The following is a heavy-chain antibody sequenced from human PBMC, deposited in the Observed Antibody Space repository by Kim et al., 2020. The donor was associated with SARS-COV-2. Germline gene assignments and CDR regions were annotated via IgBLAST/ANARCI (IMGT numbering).Heavy chain of an antibody. CDR3: ARDPITMVRGLGDYFDY. D-gene: IGHD3-10*01. Sequence: FQGRVTMTRDASASTACMELSSLRSEDTAVYYCARDPITMVRGLGDYFDYWGQGTLVTVSS. V-gene: IGHV1-3*01. J-gene: IGHJ4*02.